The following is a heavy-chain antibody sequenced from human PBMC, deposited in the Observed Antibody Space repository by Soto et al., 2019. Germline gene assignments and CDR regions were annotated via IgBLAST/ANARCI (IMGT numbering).Heavy chain of an antibody. J-gene: IGHJ4*02. D-gene: IGHD3-22*01. CDR3: ARGDNYYVSIGRLAD. V-gene: IGHV4-59*13. CDR1: GWSLSPYY. CDR2: IYYSETT. Sequence: SETLSITCPVSGWSLSPYYWNWLRPPPGQGLEWIGSIYYSETTNYNPSLKSRVTIPADTSKNQFSLKLSSVTAADTAVYDGARGDNYYVSIGRLADWGQGTLVTVSS.